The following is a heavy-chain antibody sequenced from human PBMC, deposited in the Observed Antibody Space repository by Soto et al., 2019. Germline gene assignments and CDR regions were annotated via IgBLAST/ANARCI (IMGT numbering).Heavy chain of an antibody. CDR2: ISSGGTIT. J-gene: IGHJ6*02. Sequence: EVQLVESGGGLVQPGGSLRLSCAASGFTFSSYEMNWVRQAAGKGLEWVSYISSGGTITYNADSVKGRFTISRDNAKNSLYLQMNSLRAEDTAVYYCARVLIPQRYSYYGMDVWGQGTTVTVSS. V-gene: IGHV3-48*03. D-gene: IGHD1-1*01. CDR3: ARVLIPQRYSYYGMDV. CDR1: GFTFSSYE.